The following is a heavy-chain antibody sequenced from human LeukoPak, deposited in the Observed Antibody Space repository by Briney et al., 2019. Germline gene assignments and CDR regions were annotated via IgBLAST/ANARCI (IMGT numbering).Heavy chain of an antibody. V-gene: IGHV4-61*08. CDR3: ARDGSLGELQPFDY. Sequence: SETLSLTCTVSGGSVSSAGDYWSWIRQPPGKGLQWIGYIYDSGSTNYHPSLKSRLAISVDTSRNQFSLKLSSVTAADTAVYYCARDGSLGELQPFDYWGQGALVTVSS. CDR1: GGSVSSAGDY. J-gene: IGHJ4*02. D-gene: IGHD3-10*01. CDR2: IYDSGST.